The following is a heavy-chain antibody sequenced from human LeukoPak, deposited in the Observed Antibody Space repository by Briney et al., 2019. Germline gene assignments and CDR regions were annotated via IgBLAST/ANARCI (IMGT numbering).Heavy chain of an antibody. CDR3: ARDQHPLIYGY. D-gene: IGHD2-8*01. Sequence: PSETLSLTCAVYGGSFSGYYWSWIRQPPGKGLEWIGEINHSGSTNYNPSLKSRVTISVDTSKNQFSLKLSSVTAADTAVYYCARDQHPLIYGYWGQGTLVTVSS. V-gene: IGHV4-34*01. CDR2: INHSGST. J-gene: IGHJ4*02. CDR1: GGSFSGYY.